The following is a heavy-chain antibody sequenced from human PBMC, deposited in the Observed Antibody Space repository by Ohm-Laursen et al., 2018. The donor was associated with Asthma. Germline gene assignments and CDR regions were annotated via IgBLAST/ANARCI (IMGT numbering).Heavy chain of an antibody. J-gene: IGHJ4*02. Sequence: GSLRLSCTASGFTFSNHWMTWVRQAPGRGLEWVANINQDGSIWDYVDSVKGRFAISRDNAHNSLYLQMNSLRAEDTAFYYCAVSIYAYGEGAYWGQGTLVTVSS. CDR2: INQDGSIW. V-gene: IGHV3-7*05. D-gene: IGHD3-10*01. CDR1: GFTFSNHW. CDR3: AVSIYAYGEGAY.